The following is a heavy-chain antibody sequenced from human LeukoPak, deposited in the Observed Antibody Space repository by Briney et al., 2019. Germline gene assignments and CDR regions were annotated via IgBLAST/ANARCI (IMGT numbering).Heavy chain of an antibody. Sequence: GGSLRLSCAASGFTFSSYAMHWVRQAPGKGLEWVAVISYDGSNKYYADSVKGRFTISRDNSKNTLYLQMNSLRAEDTAVYYCARDRSSKGGLTAFDYWGQGTLVTVSS. CDR1: GFTFSSYA. J-gene: IGHJ4*02. CDR2: ISYDGSNK. V-gene: IGHV3-30-3*01. D-gene: IGHD1-26*01. CDR3: ARDRSSKGGLTAFDY.